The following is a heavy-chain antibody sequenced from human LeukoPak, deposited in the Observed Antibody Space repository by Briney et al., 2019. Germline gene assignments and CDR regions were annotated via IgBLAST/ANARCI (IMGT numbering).Heavy chain of an antibody. CDR1: GFTFHNYA. V-gene: IGHV3-23*01. D-gene: IGHD3-3*01. CDR2: VSGTGTST. Sequence: PGGSLRLSCKASGFTFHNYAMTWVRQAPGKGLDWVSTVSGTGTSTFYADSVEVRATISRDNSKNMLYLQMSSLRAEDTAMYYCAKGYYDSHRGFFEYWGLGTLVTVSS. J-gene: IGHJ4*02. CDR3: AKGYYDSHRGFFEY.